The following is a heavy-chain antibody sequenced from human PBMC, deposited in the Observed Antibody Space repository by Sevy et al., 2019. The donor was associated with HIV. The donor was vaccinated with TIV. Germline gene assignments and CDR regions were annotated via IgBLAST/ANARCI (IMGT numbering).Heavy chain of an antibody. J-gene: IGHJ4*02. CDR2: IYHSGST. CDR3: ASVGATTGPDY. Sequence: SETLSLTCAVSGYSISSGYYWGWIRQPPGKGLEWIGSIYHSGSTYYNPSLKSRVTISVDTSKNQFSLKLSSVTAADTAVYYCASVGATTGPDYWGQGTLVTVSS. V-gene: IGHV4-38-2*01. CDR1: GYSISSGYY. D-gene: IGHD1-26*01.